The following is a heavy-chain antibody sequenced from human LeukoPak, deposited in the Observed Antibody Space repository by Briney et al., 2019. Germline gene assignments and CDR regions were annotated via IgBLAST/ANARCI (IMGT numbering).Heavy chain of an antibody. CDR2: FDPEDGET. CDR1: GYTLTELS. J-gene: IGHJ4*02. CDR3: ATAIRITMVRGVITLDY. D-gene: IGHD3-10*01. V-gene: IGHV1-24*01. Sequence: ASVKVSRKVSGYTLTELSMHWVRQAPGKGLEWMGGFDPEDGETIYAQKFQGRVTMTEDTSTDTAYMELSSLRSEDTAVYYCATAIRITMVRGVITLDYWGQGTLVTVSS.